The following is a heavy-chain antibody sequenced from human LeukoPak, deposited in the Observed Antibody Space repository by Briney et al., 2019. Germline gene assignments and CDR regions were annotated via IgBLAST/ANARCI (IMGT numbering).Heavy chain of an antibody. CDR2: VSGGGGST. V-gene: IGHV3-23*01. J-gene: IGHJ3*02. D-gene: IGHD1-26*01. CDR1: GFTFSSYA. Sequence: GGSLRLSCAASGFTFSSYAMTWVRQAPGKGLEWVPTVSGGGGSTYYADSVKGRFTISRDNSQNTLYLQMDSLRAEDTAVYYCGKNRYSGSLSPFDIWGQGTMVTVSS. CDR3: GKNRYSGSLSPFDI.